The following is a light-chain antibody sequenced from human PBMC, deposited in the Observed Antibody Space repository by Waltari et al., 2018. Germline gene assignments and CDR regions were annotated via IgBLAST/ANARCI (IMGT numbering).Light chain of an antibody. CDR2: DDS. CDR3: QVWDRSSDHVV. J-gene: IGLJ2*01. CDR1: NIESKS. Sequence: SYVLTQPPSVSVAPGQSARITCGGNNIESKSVHWYQQKPGQAPRLVVFDDSDRPSGIPERFSGSNSGNSATLTISRVEAGDEADYYCQVWDRSSDHVVFGGGTKLTVL. V-gene: IGLV3-21*02.